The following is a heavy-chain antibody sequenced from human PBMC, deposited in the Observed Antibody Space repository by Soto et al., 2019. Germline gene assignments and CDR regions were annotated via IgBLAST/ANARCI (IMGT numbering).Heavy chain of an antibody. D-gene: IGHD4-17*01. CDR3: AREVGYGDFSAALLD. V-gene: IGHV1-69*01. CDR1: GGTFSSHS. Sequence: VQLMQSGAEVKQPGASVKVSCKASGGTFSSHSINWVRQAPGQGVEWMGGIITLFGTANYAQNFQGRVTITADQSTSTANMELNSLRSDDTAVYYCAREVGYGDFSAALLDWGQGTLVTVSS. J-gene: IGHJ4*02. CDR2: IITLFGTA.